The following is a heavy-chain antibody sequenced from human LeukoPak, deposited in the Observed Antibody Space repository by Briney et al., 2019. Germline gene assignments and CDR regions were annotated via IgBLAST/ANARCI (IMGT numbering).Heavy chain of an antibody. CDR2: IYYSGTT. D-gene: IGHD4/OR15-4a*01. Sequence: PSETLSLTCTVSGGSISGYYWSWLRQPPGEGLEWIGYIYYSGTTDYSPSLRSRVTMSVDTSKSQFSLKLSSVTAADTAVYYCARMGAIAGASANPDHWGQGTLVTVSS. V-gene: IGHV4-59*01. J-gene: IGHJ4*02. CDR3: ARMGAIAGASANPDH. CDR1: GGSISGYY.